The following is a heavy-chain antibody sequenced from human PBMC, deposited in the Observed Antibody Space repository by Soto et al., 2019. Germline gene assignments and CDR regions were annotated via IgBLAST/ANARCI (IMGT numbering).Heavy chain of an antibody. CDR3: AADGFYSGYDYGDY. CDR2: INPNSGGT. J-gene: IGHJ4*02. V-gene: IGHV1-2*04. D-gene: IGHD5-12*01. CDR1: GYTFTGYY. Sequence: ASVKVSCKASGYTFTGYYMHWVRQAPGQGLEWMGWINPNSGGTDYAQKFQGWVTMTRDTSISTAYMELSRLRSDDTAVYYCAADGFYSGYDYGDYWGQGTLVTVS.